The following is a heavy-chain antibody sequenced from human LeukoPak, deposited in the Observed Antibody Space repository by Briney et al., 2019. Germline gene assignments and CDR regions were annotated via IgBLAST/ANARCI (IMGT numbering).Heavy chain of an antibody. D-gene: IGHD1-1*01. CDR3: ARCTGTYYHYYGMDV. Sequence: GASVKVSCKASGYTFTSYAMHWVRQAPGQRLEWMGWINAGNGNTKYSQKFQGRVTITRDTSASTAYMELSSLRSEDTAVYYCARCTGTYYHYYGMDVWGQGTTVTVSS. J-gene: IGHJ6*02. V-gene: IGHV1-3*01. CDR2: INAGNGNT. CDR1: GYTFTSYA.